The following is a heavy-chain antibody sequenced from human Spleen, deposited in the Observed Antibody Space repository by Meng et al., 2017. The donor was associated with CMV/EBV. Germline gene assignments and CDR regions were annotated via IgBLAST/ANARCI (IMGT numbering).Heavy chain of an antibody. V-gene: IGHV3-30*03. CDR3: ARENYFDTSDFDY. D-gene: IGHD3-22*01. CDR1: GFTFSSYG. CDR2: ISYDGSNK. Sequence: CAASGFTFSSYGMHWVRQAPGRGLEWVAVISYDGSNKYYADSVKGRFTISRDNSKNTLHLQMNSLRAEDTAVYYCARENYFDTSDFDYWGQGSLVTVSS. J-gene: IGHJ4*02.